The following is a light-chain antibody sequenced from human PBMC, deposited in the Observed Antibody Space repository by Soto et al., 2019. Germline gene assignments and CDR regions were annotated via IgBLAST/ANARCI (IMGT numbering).Light chain of an antibody. J-gene: IGLJ2*01. Sequence: QSALTQPPSASGSPGQSVTISCTGTSSDVGGYNYVSWYQQHPGKAPKLMIYEVSKRPSGVPDRFSGSKSGNTASLPVSGLQAEDEADYYCSSYVGSNSLVFGGGTKLTVL. CDR1: SSDVGGYNY. CDR3: SSYVGSNSLV. CDR2: EVS. V-gene: IGLV2-8*01.